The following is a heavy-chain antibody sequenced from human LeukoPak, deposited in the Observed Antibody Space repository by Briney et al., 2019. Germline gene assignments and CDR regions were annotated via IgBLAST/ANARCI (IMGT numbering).Heavy chain of an antibody. CDR1: GYTFTGYY. Sequence: ASVKVSCKASGYTFTGYYMHWVRQAPGQGLEWVGIINPSGGSTSYAQKFQGRVTMTRDTSTSTVYMELSSLRSEDTAVYYCARDLAIAVAGKRRFDYWGRGTLVTVSS. CDR2: INPSGGST. D-gene: IGHD6-19*01. CDR3: ARDLAIAVAGKRRFDY. V-gene: IGHV1-46*01. J-gene: IGHJ4*02.